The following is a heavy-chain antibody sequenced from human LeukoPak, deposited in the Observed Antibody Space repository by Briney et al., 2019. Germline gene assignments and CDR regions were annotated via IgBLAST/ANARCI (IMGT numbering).Heavy chain of an antibody. J-gene: IGHJ2*01. CDR1: GFTFSSYG. V-gene: IGHV3-33*01. Sequence: GGSLRLSCAASGFTFSSYGMHWVRQAPGKGLEWVAVIWYNGSNKYYADSVKGRFTISRDNSKNTLYLQMNSLRAEDTAVYYCARDYLDWYFDLWGRGTLVTVSS. CDR2: IWYNGSNK. CDR3: ARDYLDWYFDL.